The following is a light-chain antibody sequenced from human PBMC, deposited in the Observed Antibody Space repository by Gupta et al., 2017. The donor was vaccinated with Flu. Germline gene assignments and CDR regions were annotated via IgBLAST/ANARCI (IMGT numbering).Light chain of an antibody. J-gene: IGLJ1*01. CDR2: GNN. CDR3: QYSASSLSGYV. CDR1: RSNIGTVYD. V-gene: IGLV1-40*01. Sequence: QSLLTPPPSVSGAPVQRVTISCPWSRSNIGTVYDVHWYQKLPGTATKLLIYGNNNRPSGVPDRFSGFKSGTSDYPAITGLQAEDEADDDCQYSASSLSGYVFGTGTKVTVL.